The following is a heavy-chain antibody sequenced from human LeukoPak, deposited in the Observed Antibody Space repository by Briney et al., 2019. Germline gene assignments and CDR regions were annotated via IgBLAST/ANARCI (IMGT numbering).Heavy chain of an antibody. CDR2: INHSGST. D-gene: IGHD3-22*01. J-gene: IGHJ4*02. CDR1: GWSFSGYY. Sequence: PSETLSLTCAVYGWSFSGYYWSWFLQHPARGLQGIGEINHSGSTTYNQSLKSRVTISVETSKNQHSLKLISVTAADTAVYYCARGSYYYDSSGYYYDYFDYWGQGTLVTVSS. V-gene: IGHV4-34*01. CDR3: ARGSYYYDSSGYYYDYFDY.